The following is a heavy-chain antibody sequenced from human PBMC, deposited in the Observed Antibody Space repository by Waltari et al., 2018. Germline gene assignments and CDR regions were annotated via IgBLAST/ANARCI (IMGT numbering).Heavy chain of an antibody. J-gene: IGHJ3*02. Sequence: QVQLVQSGAEVKKPGASVKVSCRVPGYTLNELSRHWVRQAPGKGLEGMGRFEPEEGETSDAKKFKGTLTMSEDTSTDTANIELSSQRSEDTAVDYCAKDLPMVQGVYDAIDIWGQGTMVTVSS. V-gene: IGHV1-24*01. CDR2: FEPEEGET. D-gene: IGHD3-10*01. CDR1: GYTLNELS. CDR3: AKDLPMVQGVYDAIDI.